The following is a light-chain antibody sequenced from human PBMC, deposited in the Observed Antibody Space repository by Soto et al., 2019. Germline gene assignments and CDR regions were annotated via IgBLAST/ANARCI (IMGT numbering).Light chain of an antibody. CDR3: CLYVGCRTYV. V-gene: IGLV2-23*01. J-gene: IGLJ1*01. Sequence: QSVLTQPASVSGSPVQSITISCTGTVGLVSWYQQHPGKVPKLIIYDDTKRPSGVPSRFSGSKSGNTASLTISGLQTEDEADYYCCLYVGCRTYVFGTGTKVTVL. CDR2: DDT. CDR1: VGL.